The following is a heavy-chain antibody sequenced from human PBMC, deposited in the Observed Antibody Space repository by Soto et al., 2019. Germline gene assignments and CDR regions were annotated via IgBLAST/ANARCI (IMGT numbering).Heavy chain of an antibody. D-gene: IGHD3-9*01. CDR1: GGSISSYY. CDR2: IYYTGST. CDR3: ARHPGYYDILTGYTTYYFDS. V-gene: IGHV4-59*08. J-gene: IGHJ4*02. Sequence: SETLSLTCTVSGGSISSYYWSWIRQPPGKGLEWIGYIYYTGSTNYNPSLKSRVTISVDTSKKQFSLKLSSVTAADTAVYYCARHPGYYDILTGYTTYYFDSWGQGILVTVSS.